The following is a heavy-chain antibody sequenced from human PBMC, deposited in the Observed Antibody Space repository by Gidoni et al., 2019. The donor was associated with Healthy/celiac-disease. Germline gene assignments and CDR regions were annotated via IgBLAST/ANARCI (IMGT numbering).Heavy chain of an antibody. CDR2: ISSSSSYI. Sequence: EVQLVESGGGLVKPGGSLRLSCAASGFTFISSSMTWVRQAPGKGLEWVSSISSSSSYIYYADSVKGRFTISRDNAKNSLYLQMNSLRAEDTAVYYCARVKGGVWGSYRRRRDAFDIWGQGTMVTVSS. V-gene: IGHV3-21*01. CDR3: ARVKGGVWGSYRRRRDAFDI. D-gene: IGHD3-16*02. J-gene: IGHJ3*02. CDR1: GFTFISSS.